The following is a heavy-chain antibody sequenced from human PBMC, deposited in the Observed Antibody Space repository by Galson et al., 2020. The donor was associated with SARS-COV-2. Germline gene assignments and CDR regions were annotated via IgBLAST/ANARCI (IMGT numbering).Heavy chain of an antibody. J-gene: IGHJ4*02. Sequence: GESLKIYCKGSGYSFTSYWIGWVRQMPGKGPEWLGPIYPGDSDPSYSPSFQGPVTISADKSISTAYLQWSSLKASDTAMYYCARLQGYYDSSGYYYCDYWGQGTLVTVSS. CDR3: ARLQGYYDSSGYYYCDY. D-gene: IGHD3-22*01. CDR1: GYSFTSYW. CDR2: IYPGDSDP. V-gene: IGHV5-51*01.